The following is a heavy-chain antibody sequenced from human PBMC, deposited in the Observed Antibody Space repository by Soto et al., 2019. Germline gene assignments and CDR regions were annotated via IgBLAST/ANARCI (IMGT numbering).Heavy chain of an antibody. J-gene: IGHJ6*02. CDR2: IIPIFGTA. D-gene: IGHD1-1*01. CDR1: GGTFSSYA. V-gene: IGHV1-69*06. Sequence: QVQLVQSGAEVKKPGSSVKVSCKASGGTFSSYAISWVRQAPGQGLEWMGGIIPIFGTANYAQKFQGRVTITADKSTSTAYMELSSLRSEDTAVYYCASGPLERHGYYYGMDVWGQGTTVTVSS. CDR3: ASGPLERHGYYYGMDV.